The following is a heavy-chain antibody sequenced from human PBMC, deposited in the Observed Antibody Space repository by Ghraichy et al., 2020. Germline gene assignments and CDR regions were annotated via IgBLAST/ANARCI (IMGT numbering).Heavy chain of an antibody. Sequence: ASVKVSCKASGYTFTSYAMHWVRQAPGQRLEWMGWINAGNGNTKYSQKFQGRVTITKDTSASTAYMELSSLRSEDTAVYYCARVVAYGGVGYYFDYWGQGTLVTVSS. CDR2: INAGNGNT. J-gene: IGHJ4*02. D-gene: IGHD4-23*01. CDR1: GYTFTSYA. V-gene: IGHV1-3*01. CDR3: ARVVAYGGVGYYFDY.